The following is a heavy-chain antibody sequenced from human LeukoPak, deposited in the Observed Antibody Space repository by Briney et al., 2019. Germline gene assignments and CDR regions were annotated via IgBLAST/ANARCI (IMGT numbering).Heavy chain of an antibody. D-gene: IGHD3-22*01. CDR3: ARHGNYYDTSQSDP. Sequence: SETLSLTCAVSGYSISSGYYWGWIRQPPGKGLEWIGSVYHSGSTYYNPSLMSRVTISVDTSKNQFSLKLSSVTAADTAVYYCARHGNYYDTSQSDPWGQGTLVTVSS. V-gene: IGHV4-38-2*01. CDR1: GYSISSGYY. J-gene: IGHJ5*02. CDR2: VYHSGST.